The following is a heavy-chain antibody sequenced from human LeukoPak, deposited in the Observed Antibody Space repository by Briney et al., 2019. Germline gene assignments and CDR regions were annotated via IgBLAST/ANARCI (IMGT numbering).Heavy chain of an antibody. D-gene: IGHD3-10*01. CDR3: ARHRQLWFGELLSGWFDP. J-gene: IGHJ5*02. CDR2: IDPSDSYT. CDR1: GYSFTSYW. V-gene: IGHV5-10-1*01. Sequence: GESLRISCKGSGYSFTSYWISWVRQMPGKGLEWMGRIDPSDSYTNYSPSFQGHVTISADKSISTAYLQWSSLKASDTAMYYCARHRQLWFGELLSGWFDPWGQGTLVTVSS.